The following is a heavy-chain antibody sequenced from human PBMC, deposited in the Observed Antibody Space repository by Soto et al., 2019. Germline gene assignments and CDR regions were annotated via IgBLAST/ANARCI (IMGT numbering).Heavy chain of an antibody. CDR1: GFTFDDYA. D-gene: IGHD3-10*01. CDR3: AKAIGRLGFGADY. V-gene: IGHV3-9*01. Sequence: GGSLRLSCAASGFTFDDYAMHWVRQAPGKGLEWVSGISWNSGSIGYADSVKGRFTISRDNAKNSLYLQMNSLRAEDTALYYCAKAIGRLGFGADYWGQGTLVTVSS. CDR2: ISWNSGSI. J-gene: IGHJ4*02.